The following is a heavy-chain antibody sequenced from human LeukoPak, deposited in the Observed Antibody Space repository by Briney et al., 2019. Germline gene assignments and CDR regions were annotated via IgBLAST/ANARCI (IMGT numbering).Heavy chain of an antibody. CDR2: ISGDGGST. D-gene: IGHD6-19*01. Sequence: QTGGSLRLSCAASGFTFDDYAMHWVRQAPGKGLEWVSLISGDGGSTYYADSVKGRFTISRDNSKNTLYLQMNSLRVEDTAVYYCAKDSSGWSKDYWGQGTLVTVSS. J-gene: IGHJ4*02. CDR3: AKDSSGWSKDY. CDR1: GFTFDDYA. V-gene: IGHV3-43*02.